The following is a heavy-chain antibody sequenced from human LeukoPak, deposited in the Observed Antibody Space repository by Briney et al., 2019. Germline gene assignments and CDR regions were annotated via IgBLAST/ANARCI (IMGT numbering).Heavy chain of an antibody. Sequence: ASVKVSCKTSGFTFTGYYLHWVRQAPGQGPEWMGWINLNSGGTTYAQNFQGRVTMTRDTSISTAYMELIRLRSDDTAVYFCAKDAVTVATPYFDFWGQGTLVTVSS. D-gene: IGHD4-11*01. V-gene: IGHV1-2*02. J-gene: IGHJ4*02. CDR2: INLNSGGT. CDR1: GFTFTGYY. CDR3: AKDAVTVATPYFDF.